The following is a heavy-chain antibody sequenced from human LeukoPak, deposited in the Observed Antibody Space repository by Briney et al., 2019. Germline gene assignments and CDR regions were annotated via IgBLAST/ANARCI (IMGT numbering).Heavy chain of an antibody. D-gene: IGHD3-16*01. Sequence: SETLSLTCTVSGGYFSTYYWSWIRQPPGKGLEWIGDIYYSGSTDYNPYLKSRVTMSLDTSKNQFSLKLSSVTAADTAVYYCARAVISFGAAVAKGFDCWGQGTQVTVSS. CDR1: GGYFSTYY. CDR3: ARAVISFGAAVAKGFDC. CDR2: IYYSGST. J-gene: IGHJ4*02. V-gene: IGHV4-59*01.